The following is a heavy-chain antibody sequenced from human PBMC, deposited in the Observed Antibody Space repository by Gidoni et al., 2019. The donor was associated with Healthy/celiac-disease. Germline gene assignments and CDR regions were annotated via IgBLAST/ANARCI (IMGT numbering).Heavy chain of an antibody. CDR2: INHSGST. CDR1: GGSFSGYY. V-gene: IGHV4-34*01. J-gene: IGHJ4*02. D-gene: IGHD2-2*01. CDR3: ARVLGKVPAAMWRARSDRIGYFDY. Sequence: QVQLQQWGAGLLKPSETLSLTCAVYGGSFSGYYWSWIRQPPGKGLEWIGEINHSGSTNYNPSLKSRVTISVDTSKNQFSLKLSSVTAADTAVYYCARVLGKVPAAMWRARSDRIGYFDYWGQGTLVTVSS.